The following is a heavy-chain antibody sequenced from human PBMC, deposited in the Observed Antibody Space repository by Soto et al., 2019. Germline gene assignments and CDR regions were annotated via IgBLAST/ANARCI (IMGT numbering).Heavy chain of an antibody. CDR2: IYPGDSDT. Sequence: XESLKVSWKGSGYSFTSYWIGLVLQMPGKGLEWMGIIYPGDSDTRYSPSFQGQVTISADKSISTAYLQWSSLKASDTAMYYCARSGMVNGYYGMDVWGQRTTVTVSS. CDR3: ARSGMVNGYYGMDV. D-gene: IGHD3-3*01. CDR1: GYSFTSYW. J-gene: IGHJ6*02. V-gene: IGHV5-51*01.